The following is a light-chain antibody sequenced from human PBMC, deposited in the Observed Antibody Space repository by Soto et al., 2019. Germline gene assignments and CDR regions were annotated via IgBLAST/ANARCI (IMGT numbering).Light chain of an antibody. CDR2: GNS. J-gene: IGLJ2*01. V-gene: IGLV1-40*01. CDR1: SSNIGAGYD. CDR3: QSYDSSLSGSGVV. Sequence: QSVLTQPPSVSGAPGQRVTISCTGSSSNIGAGYDVHWYQQLPGTAPKLLIYGNSNRPSGVPDRFSGSKSGTSASLAITGLQAEDEADYDCQSYDSSLSGSGVVFGGGTQLTVL.